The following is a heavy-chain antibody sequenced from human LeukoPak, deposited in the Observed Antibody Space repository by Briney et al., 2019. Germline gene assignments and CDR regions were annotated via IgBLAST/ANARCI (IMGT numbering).Heavy chain of an antibody. D-gene: IGHD3-10*01. Sequence: PGGSLRLSCAASGFTFSSYGMHWVRQAPGKGLDFIAYISSTGATIYYADSLKGRFTISRDNARNSLYLQMNSLRDEDTAVYFCARANSLMVRGVISYFDSWGQGTLVTVSS. V-gene: IGHV3-48*02. CDR3: ARANSLMVRGVISYFDS. CDR2: ISSTGATI. CDR1: GFTFSSYG. J-gene: IGHJ4*02.